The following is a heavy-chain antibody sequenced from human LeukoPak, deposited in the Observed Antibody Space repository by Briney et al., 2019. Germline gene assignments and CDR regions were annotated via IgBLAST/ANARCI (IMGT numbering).Heavy chain of an antibody. CDR2: ISSSNNYI. D-gene: IGHD6-19*01. V-gene: IGHV3-21*01. CDR1: GFTFSSYS. CDR3: ARAGSGWYHFDY. J-gene: IGHJ4*02. Sequence: SGGSLRLSCAASGFTFSSYSMNWVRQAPGKGLEWVSSISSSNNYIYYADSVKGRFTISRDNAKNSLYLQMNSLRAEDTAVYYCARAGSGWYHFDYWGQGTLVTVSS.